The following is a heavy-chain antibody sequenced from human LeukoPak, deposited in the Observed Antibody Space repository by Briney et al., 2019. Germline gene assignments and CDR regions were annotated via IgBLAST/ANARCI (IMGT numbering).Heavy chain of an antibody. D-gene: IGHD4-23*01. CDR2: IKQDGSDK. CDR3: ARKTVVRSYFDY. Sequence: GGSLRLSCAASGFTFSSYWMSWVRQAPGKGLKWVANIKQDGSDKYYVDSVKGRFTISRDNAKNSLYLQINSLRAEDTAVYYCARKTVVRSYFDYWGQGTPVTVSS. J-gene: IGHJ4*02. V-gene: IGHV3-7*03. CDR1: GFTFSSYW.